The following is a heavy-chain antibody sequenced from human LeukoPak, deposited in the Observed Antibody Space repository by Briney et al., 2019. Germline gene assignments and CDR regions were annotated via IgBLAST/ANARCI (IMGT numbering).Heavy chain of an antibody. V-gene: IGHV3-53*01. CDR2: IYSGGST. D-gene: IGHD4-17*01. J-gene: IGHJ4*02. CDR1: GFTVSSNY. CDR3: ARASTTVPNLLDY. Sequence: PGGSLRLSCAASGFTVSSNYMSWVRQAPGKGLEWVSVIYSGGSTYYADSVKGRFTISRDNSKNTLYLQMTSLRAEDTAVYYCARASTTVPNLLDYWGQGTLVTVSS.